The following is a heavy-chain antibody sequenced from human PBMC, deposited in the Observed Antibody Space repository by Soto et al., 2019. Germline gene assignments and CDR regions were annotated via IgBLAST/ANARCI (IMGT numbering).Heavy chain of an antibody. CDR2: INSGNGNT. Sequence: ASVKVSCTASGYTFTSYTMHWVRQAPGQRLEWMGWINSGNGNTKYLQNFQGRVTITRDTSASTAYMELSSLRSEDTAVYYCARGPGYYFDYWGQGTLVTVSS. CDR1: GYTFTSYT. J-gene: IGHJ4*02. V-gene: IGHV1-3*01. CDR3: ARGPGYYFDY.